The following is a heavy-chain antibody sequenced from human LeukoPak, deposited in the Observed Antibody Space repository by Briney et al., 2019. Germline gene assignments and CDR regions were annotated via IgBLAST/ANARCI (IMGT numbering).Heavy chain of an antibody. CDR3: VKEYYDSSGYYLDY. D-gene: IGHD3-22*01. V-gene: IGHV3-64D*09. CDR2: ISSNGGST. CDR1: GFTFSSYA. Sequence: PGGSLRLSCSASGFTFSSYAMHWVRQAPGKGLEYVSAISSNGGSTYYADSVKGRFTISRDNSKNTLYLQMSSLRAEDTAVYYCVKEYYDSSGYYLDYWGQGTLVTVSS. J-gene: IGHJ4*02.